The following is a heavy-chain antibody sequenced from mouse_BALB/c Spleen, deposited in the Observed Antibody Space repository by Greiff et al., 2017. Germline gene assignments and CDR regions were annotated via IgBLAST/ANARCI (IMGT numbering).Heavy chain of an antibody. Sequence: VQLQQSGPELVKPGASVKISCKASGYSFTGYFMHWVKQSHGKSLEWIGRINPYNGDTFYNQKFKGKATLTVDKSSSTAHMELLSLTSEDSAVYYCERGITTYAMDYWGQGTSVTVSS. CDR2: INPYNGDT. J-gene: IGHJ4*01. D-gene: IGHD2-4*01. CDR3: ERGITTYAMDY. V-gene: IGHV1-37*01. CDR1: GYSFTGYF.